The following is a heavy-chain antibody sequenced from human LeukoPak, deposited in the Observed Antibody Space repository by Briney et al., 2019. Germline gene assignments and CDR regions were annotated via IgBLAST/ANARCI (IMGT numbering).Heavy chain of an antibody. CDR1: GFTFSDYY. CDR3: ARRTYWNDVLDY. V-gene: IGHV3-11*04. Sequence: PGGSLRLSCAASGFTFSDYYMSWIRQAPGKGLEWVSYISSSGSTIYYADSVKGRFTISRDNTKNLLYLQMNSLRAEDTAVYYCARRTYWNDVLDYWGQGTLVTVSS. CDR2: ISSSGSTI. D-gene: IGHD1-1*01. J-gene: IGHJ4*02.